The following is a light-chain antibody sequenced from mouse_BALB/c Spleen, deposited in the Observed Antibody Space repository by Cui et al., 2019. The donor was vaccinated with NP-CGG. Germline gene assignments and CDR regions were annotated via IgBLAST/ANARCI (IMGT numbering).Light chain of an antibody. CDR3: ALWYSNHWV. CDR1: TGDVTTSNY. CDR2: GTN. Sequence: AVVTQESALTTSPGETVTLTCRSSTGDVTTSNYANWVQEKPDHLFTGLIGGTNNRAPGVPARCSGSLIGDKAALTITGAQTEDEAIYFCALWYSNHWVFGGGTKLTVL. V-gene: IGLV1*01. J-gene: IGLJ1*01.